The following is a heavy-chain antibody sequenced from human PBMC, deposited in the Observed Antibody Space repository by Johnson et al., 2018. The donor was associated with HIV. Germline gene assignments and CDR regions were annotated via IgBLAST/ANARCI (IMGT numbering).Heavy chain of an antibody. CDR3: ARLWVGATWHAFDI. CDR2: ISYDGSNK. V-gene: IGHV3-30*04. D-gene: IGHD1-26*01. Sequence: QVQLVESGGGVVQPGRSLRLSCAASGFTFSSYAMHWVRQAPGKGLEWVAVISYDGSNKYYADSVKGRFTISRDNSKNTLYLQMNSLRAEDAAVYYCARLWVGATWHAFDIWGQGTMVTVSS. J-gene: IGHJ3*02. CDR1: GFTFSSYA.